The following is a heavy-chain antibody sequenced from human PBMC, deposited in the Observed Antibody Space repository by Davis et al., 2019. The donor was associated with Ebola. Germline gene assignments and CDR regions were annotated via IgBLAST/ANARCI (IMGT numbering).Heavy chain of an antibody. V-gene: IGHV4-59*01. J-gene: IGHJ5*02. CDR2: IYYSGST. CDR3: ARVNYDFWGGYYTGNWFDP. CDR1: GGSISSYY. Sequence: MPSETLSLTCTVSGGSISSYYWSWIRQPPGKGLEWIGHIYYSGSTNYNPSPKSRVTISVDTSKNQFSLKLTSVTAADTAVYYCARVNYDFWGGYYTGNWFDPWGQGTLVTVSS. D-gene: IGHD3-3*01.